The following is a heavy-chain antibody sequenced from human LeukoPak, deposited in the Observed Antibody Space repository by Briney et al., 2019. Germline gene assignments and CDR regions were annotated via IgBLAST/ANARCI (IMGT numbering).Heavy chain of an antibody. D-gene: IGHD6-19*01. Sequence: SETLSLTCTVSGGSISSYYWSWIRQPPGKGLEWIGYIYYSGSTNYNPSLKSRVTISVDTSKNQFSLKLSSVTAADTAVYYCARDLRGSSGWYVFDYWGQGTLVTVSS. CDR1: GGSISSYY. V-gene: IGHV4-59*01. CDR2: IYYSGST. CDR3: ARDLRGSSGWYVFDY. J-gene: IGHJ4*02.